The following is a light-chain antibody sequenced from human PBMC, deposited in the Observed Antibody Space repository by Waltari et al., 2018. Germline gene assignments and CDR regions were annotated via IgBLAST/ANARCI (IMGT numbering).Light chain of an antibody. J-gene: IGLJ3*02. CDR1: SSNIGGNP. CDR2: KND. Sequence: QSVLTQPPSASGTPGQRVTISCSGSSSNIGGNPVTWYQQLPGTAPKLLIYKNDQRPSGVPDPFSGSKSGTSASLAISGLQSEDEADYYCAAWDDSRNGPVFGGGTKLPVL. V-gene: IGLV1-44*01. CDR3: AAWDDSRNGPV.